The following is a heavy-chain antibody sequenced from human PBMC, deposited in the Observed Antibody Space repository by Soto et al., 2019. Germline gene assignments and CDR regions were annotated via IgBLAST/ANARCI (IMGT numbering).Heavy chain of an antibody. CDR1: GYSFTSYW. D-gene: IGHD3-16*01. J-gene: IGHJ5*02. CDR3: ARSRRTYDYIWGSWNP. Sequence: GESLKISCKGSGYSFTSYWIGWVRQMPGKGLEWMGIIYPGDSDTRYSPSFQGQVTISAEKSISTAYLQGSSLKASDTAMYYCARSRRTYDYIWGSWNPWGQGTLVTVSS. CDR2: IYPGDSDT. V-gene: IGHV5-51*01.